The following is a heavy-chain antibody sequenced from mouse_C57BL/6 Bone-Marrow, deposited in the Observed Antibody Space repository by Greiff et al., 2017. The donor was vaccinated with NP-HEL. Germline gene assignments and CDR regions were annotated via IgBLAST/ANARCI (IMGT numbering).Heavy chain of an antibody. D-gene: IGHD1-1*01. V-gene: IGHV1-15*01. Sequence: VQLQQSGAELVRPGASVTLSCKASGYTFTDYEMHWVKQTPVHGLEWIGAIDPETGGTAYNQKFKGKAILTADKSSSTAYMELRSLTSEDSAVYYCTRRDITTGVARYFDVWGTGTTVTVSS. J-gene: IGHJ1*03. CDR3: TRRDITTGVARYFDV. CDR1: GYTFTDYE. CDR2: IDPETGGT.